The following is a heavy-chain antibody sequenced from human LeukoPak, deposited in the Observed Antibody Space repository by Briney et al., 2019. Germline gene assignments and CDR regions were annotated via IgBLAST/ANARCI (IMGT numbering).Heavy chain of an antibody. CDR1: GFTFSNFG. J-gene: IGHJ4*02. CDR2: IRYDGSAT. Sequence: GGSLRLSCEASGFTFSNFGMHWVRQSPGKGLEWLAFIRYDGSATYYLESVKGRFSISRDNSKSTLYLQMNSLTTEYTALYYCVKGRVIWTGYYTSYDSWGQGTLVTVSS. CDR3: VKGRVIWTGYYTSYDS. V-gene: IGHV3-30*02. D-gene: IGHD3/OR15-3a*01.